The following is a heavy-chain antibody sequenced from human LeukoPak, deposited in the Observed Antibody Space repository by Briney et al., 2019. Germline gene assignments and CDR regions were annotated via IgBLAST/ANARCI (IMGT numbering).Heavy chain of an antibody. J-gene: IGHJ4*02. V-gene: IGHV1-18*01. CDR3: ARVGAILTGYPYYFDY. D-gene: IGHD3-9*01. CDR2: INFYNGNI. Sequence: GASVKVSCKASGYTCTSYGISWVRQAPGQGLEWMGGINFYNGNIEYAQKLQGRVTMTTDTSTSKASMDLRSLRSDDPAVYHCARVGAILTGYPYYFDYWGQGPLVPVSS. CDR1: GYTCTSYG.